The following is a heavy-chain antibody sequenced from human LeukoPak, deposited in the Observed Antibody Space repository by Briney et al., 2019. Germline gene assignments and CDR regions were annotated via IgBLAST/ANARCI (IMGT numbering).Heavy chain of an antibody. CDR2: ISSSSSTI. CDR3: ARDGYQLLKTQTLYYYYGMDV. D-gene: IGHD2-2*01. Sequence: PGGSLRLSCAASGFTFSSYSMNWVRQAPGKGLEWVSYISSSSSTIYYADSVKGRFTISRDNAKNSLYLQMNSLRAEDTAVYYCARDGYQLLKTQTLYYYYGMDVWGQGTTVTVSS. CDR1: GFTFSSYS. V-gene: IGHV3-48*01. J-gene: IGHJ6*02.